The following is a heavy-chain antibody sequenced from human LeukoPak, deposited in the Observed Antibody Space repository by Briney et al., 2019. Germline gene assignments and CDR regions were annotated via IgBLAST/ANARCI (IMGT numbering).Heavy chain of an antibody. CDR1: GGYISTYY. D-gene: IGHD6-6*01. J-gene: IGHJ4*02. V-gene: IGHV4-4*07. CDR2: IYTSGST. CDR3: ARGRISSSSTYYFDY. Sequence: SETLSLTCTVSGGYISTYYWSWIRQPAGRGLEWIGRIYTSGSTNYSPSFKSRVTISLDTSKNQFSLKLSSVTAADTAVYYCARGRISSSSTYYFDYWGQGTLVTVSS.